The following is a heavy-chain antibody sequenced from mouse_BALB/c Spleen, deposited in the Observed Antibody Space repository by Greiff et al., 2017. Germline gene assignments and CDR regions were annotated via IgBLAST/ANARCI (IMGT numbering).Heavy chain of an antibody. Sequence: VQLVESGPGLVAPSQSLSITCTVSGFSLTSYGVHWVRQPPGKGLEWLGVIWAGGSTNYNSALMSRLSISKDNSKSQVFLKMNSLQTDDTAMYYCARGIYDGYYVGFAYWGQGTLVTVSA. J-gene: IGHJ3*01. CDR2: IWAGGST. CDR1: GFSLTSYG. D-gene: IGHD2-3*01. CDR3: ARGIYDGYYVGFAY. V-gene: IGHV2-9*02.